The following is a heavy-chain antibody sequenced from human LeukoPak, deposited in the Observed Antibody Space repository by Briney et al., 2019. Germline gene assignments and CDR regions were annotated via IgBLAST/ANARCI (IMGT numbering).Heavy chain of an antibody. CDR1: GFSVTTNY. CDR2: ISGSGYST. CDR3: ARHAADSSGYRFEY. V-gene: IGHV3-23*01. Sequence: GGSLRLSCAASGFSVTTNYMNWVRQAPGKGLEWVSTISGSGYSTQYADSVKGRFTVSRDQPKNTLNLEMNSLRAEDTAVYYCARHAADSSGYRFEYWGQGTLVTVSS. D-gene: IGHD3-22*01. J-gene: IGHJ4*02.